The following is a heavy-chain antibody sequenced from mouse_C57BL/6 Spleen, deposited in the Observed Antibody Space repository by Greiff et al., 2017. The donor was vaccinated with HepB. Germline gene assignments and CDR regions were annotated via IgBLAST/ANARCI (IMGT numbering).Heavy chain of an antibody. CDR3: ARAYYSNDWYFDV. CDR2: INPSNGGT. V-gene: IGHV1-53*01. J-gene: IGHJ1*03. Sequence: QVQLKESGTELVKPGASVKLSCKASGYTFTSYWMHWVKQRPGQGLEWIGNINPSNGGTNYNEKFKSKATLTVDKSSSTAYMQLSSLTSEDSAVYYCARAYYSNDWYFDVWGTGTTVTVSS. CDR1: GYTFTSYW. D-gene: IGHD2-5*01.